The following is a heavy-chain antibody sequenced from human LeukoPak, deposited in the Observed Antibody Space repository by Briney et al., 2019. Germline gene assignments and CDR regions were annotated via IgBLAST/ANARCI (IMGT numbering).Heavy chain of an antibody. Sequence: SETLSLTCTVSGASISSYYRSWIRQPPGKGLEWIGYIYTSGSTNYNPSLKSRVTISVDTSKNQFSLNLSSVTAADTAVYYCATHYCSSTSCSFYYYMDVWGKGTTVTVSS. D-gene: IGHD2-2*01. CDR3: ATHYCSSTSCSFYYYMDV. CDR2: IYTSGST. J-gene: IGHJ6*03. V-gene: IGHV4-4*09. CDR1: GASISSYY.